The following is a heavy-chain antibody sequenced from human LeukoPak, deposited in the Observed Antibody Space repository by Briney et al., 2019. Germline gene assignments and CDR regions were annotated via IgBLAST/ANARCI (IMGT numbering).Heavy chain of an antibody. CDR2: IYSGGDT. V-gene: IGHV3-53*01. CDR3: ARRAGDYSHPYDY. Sequence: GGSLRLSCTVSGFTVSGNSMSWVRQAPGKGLEWVSFIYSGGDTHYSDSVKGRFTISRDNSKNTLYLQMNSLRAEDTAVYYCARRAGDYSHPYDYWGQGTLVTVSS. J-gene: IGHJ4*02. D-gene: IGHD3-22*01. CDR1: GFTVSGNS.